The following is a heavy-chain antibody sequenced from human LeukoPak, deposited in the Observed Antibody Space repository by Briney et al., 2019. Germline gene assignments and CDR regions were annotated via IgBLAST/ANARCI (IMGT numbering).Heavy chain of an antibody. V-gene: IGHV3-53*01. Sequence: PGGSLRLTCAASGFSVSSTYMSWVRQAPGKGLEWVSLIYTSGSTFYADSVMGRFTISRDNSKNTLYLQMNSLRAEDTAVYYCAKDGSGTYPDAFDMWGQGTMVTVSS. J-gene: IGHJ3*02. CDR1: GFSVSSTY. CDR2: IYTSGST. D-gene: IGHD1-26*01. CDR3: AKDGSGTYPDAFDM.